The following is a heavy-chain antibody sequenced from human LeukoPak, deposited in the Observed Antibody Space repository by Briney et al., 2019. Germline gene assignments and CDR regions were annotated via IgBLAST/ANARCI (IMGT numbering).Heavy chain of an antibody. CDR3: ARSYSSGWYLSYFDY. CDR2: ISSNGGST. Sequence: GGSLRLSCAASGFTFSSYAMHWVRQAPGKGLEYVSAISSNGGSTYYANSVKGRFTFSRDNSKNTLYLQMGSLRAEDMAVYYCARSYSSGWYLSYFDYWGQGTLVTVSS. J-gene: IGHJ4*02. V-gene: IGHV3-64*01. CDR1: GFTFSSYA. D-gene: IGHD6-19*01.